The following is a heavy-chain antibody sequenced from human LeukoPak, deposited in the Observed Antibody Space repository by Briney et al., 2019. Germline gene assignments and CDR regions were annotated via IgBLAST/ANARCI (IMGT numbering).Heavy chain of an antibody. V-gene: IGHV3-20*04. CDR3: ARVAYDSSGYLGKKYYFDY. Sequence: GGSLRLSCAASGFTFDDYGMSWVRQAPGKGLEWVSGINWNGGSTGYADSVKGRFTISRDNAKNSLYLQMNSLRAEDTALYYCARVAYDSSGYLGKKYYFDYWGQGTLVTVSS. J-gene: IGHJ4*02. CDR1: GFTFDDYG. D-gene: IGHD3-22*01. CDR2: INWNGGST.